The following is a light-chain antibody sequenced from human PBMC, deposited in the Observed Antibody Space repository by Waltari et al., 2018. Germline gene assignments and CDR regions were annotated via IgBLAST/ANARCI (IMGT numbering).Light chain of an antibody. Sequence: QSVLTQPPSVSAAPGQKVTISCSGSSSNTGNNYVSWYQQLPGTAPKLLIYDKNKRPSGIPDRFSGSKSGTSATLGITGLQTGDEADYYCGTWDSSLSAGVVFGGGTKLTVL. CDR2: DKN. CDR3: GTWDSSLSAGVV. V-gene: IGLV1-51*01. J-gene: IGLJ2*01. CDR1: SSNTGNNY.